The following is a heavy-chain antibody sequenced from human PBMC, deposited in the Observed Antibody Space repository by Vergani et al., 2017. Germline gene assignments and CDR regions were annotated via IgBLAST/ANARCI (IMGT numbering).Heavy chain of an antibody. CDR2: ISSSSSYI. Sequence: EVQLVESGGGLVKPGGSLRLSCAASGLTFSSYSMNWVRQAPGKGLEWVSSISSSSSYIYYAVSVKGRFTISRDNAKNSLYLQMNSLRAEDTAVYYCARGPLVVPAAIDYWGQGTLVTVSS. D-gene: IGHD2-2*01. V-gene: IGHV3-21*01. J-gene: IGHJ4*02. CDR3: ARGPLVVPAAIDY. CDR1: GLTFSSYS.